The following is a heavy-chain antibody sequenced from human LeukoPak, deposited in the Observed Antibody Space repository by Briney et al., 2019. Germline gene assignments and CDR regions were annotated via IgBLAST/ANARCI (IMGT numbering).Heavy chain of an antibody. CDR1: GGSFSGHY. J-gene: IGHJ4*02. Sequence: SETLSLTCAVYGGSFSGHYWTWIRQSPGKGLEWIGESTHSGNTNYNTSLKSRVTISVDTSKNQFSLKLTSVTAADTAVYHCARGRTGAAALDSWGPGTPVTVSS. V-gene: IGHV4-34*01. CDR3: ARGRTGAAALDS. CDR2: STHSGNT. D-gene: IGHD1-1*01.